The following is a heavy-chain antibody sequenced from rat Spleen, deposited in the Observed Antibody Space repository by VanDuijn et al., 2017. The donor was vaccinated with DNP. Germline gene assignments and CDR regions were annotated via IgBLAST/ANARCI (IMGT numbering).Heavy chain of an antibody. CDR2: INTGSGGT. V-gene: IGHV1-43*01. CDR3: ARRRLPYWYFDF. CDR1: GYTFTSYP. Sequence: QVQLQQSGAELAKPGSSVKISCKASGYTFTSYPISWVKQTTGQGLEYIGFINTGSGGTTYNEKFKGKATLTVDTSSSTAFMQLSSLTPDDSAVYYCARRRLPYWYFDFWGPGTMVTVSS. D-gene: IGHD1-4*01. J-gene: IGHJ1*01.